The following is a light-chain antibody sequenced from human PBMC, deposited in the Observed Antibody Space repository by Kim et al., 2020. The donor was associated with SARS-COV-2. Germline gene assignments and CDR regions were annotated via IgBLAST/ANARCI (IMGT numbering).Light chain of an antibody. J-gene: IGLJ3*02. CDR3: ETWDSNTWV. Sequence: SVKLTCTLSSGNSSYIIAGDQQQPGKAPRSLMKLEGSGSYNTGSGVPVRFSGSSSGADRYLTISNLQAEDEDDYYCETWDSNTWVFGGGTQLTVL. CDR2: LEGSGSY. CDR1: SGNSSYI. V-gene: IGLV4-60*03.